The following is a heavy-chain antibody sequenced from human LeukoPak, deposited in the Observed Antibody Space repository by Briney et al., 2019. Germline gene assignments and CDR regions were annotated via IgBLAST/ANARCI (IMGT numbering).Heavy chain of an antibody. D-gene: IGHD6-13*01. CDR1: GGSISSYY. Sequence: SETLSLTCTVSGGSISSYYWSWIRQPPGKGLEWIGYIYYSGGTNYNPSLKNRVTISVDTSKNQFSLKLSSVTAADTAVYYCARERGSSWKTNNNWFDPWGQGTLVTVSS. J-gene: IGHJ5*02. CDR2: IYYSGGT. V-gene: IGHV4-59*01. CDR3: ARERGSSWKTNNNWFDP.